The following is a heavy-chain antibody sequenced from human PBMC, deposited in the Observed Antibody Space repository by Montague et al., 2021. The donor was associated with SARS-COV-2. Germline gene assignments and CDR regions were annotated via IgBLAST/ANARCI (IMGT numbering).Heavy chain of an antibody. CDR3: ARILRHVVTAASGHWEKNYYYYDMDV. Sequence: SETLSLTCAVYGGSFSDYYWSWIRQPPGKGLEWIGEINHSGSTNYNPSLKSRVTISVDTSKNQFSLKLSSATAADTAVYYCARILRHVVTAASGHWEKNYYYYDMDVWGKGTTVTVSS. V-gene: IGHV4-34*01. J-gene: IGHJ6*03. CDR2: INHSGST. CDR1: GGSFSDYY. D-gene: IGHD2-2*01.